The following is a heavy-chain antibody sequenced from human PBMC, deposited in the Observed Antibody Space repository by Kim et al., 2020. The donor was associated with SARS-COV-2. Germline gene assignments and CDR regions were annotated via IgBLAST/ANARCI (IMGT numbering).Heavy chain of an antibody. Sequence: GGSLRLSCAASGFTFSSYGMHWVRQAPGKGLEWVAVISYDGSNKYYADSVKGRFTISRDNSKNTLYLQMNSLRAEDTAVYYCAKSSIAVADFDYWGQGTLVTVSS. D-gene: IGHD6-19*01. CDR3: AKSSIAVADFDY. CDR1: GFTFSSYG. CDR2: ISYDGSNK. J-gene: IGHJ4*02. V-gene: IGHV3-30*18.